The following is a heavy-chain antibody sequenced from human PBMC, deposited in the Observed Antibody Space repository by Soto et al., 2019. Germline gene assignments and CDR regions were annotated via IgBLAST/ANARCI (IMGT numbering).Heavy chain of an antibody. CDR2: ISSSLGHT. Sequence: PGESLKISCKGSGYSFTTYWIGWVRQAPGKGLEWISYISSSLGHTDYADSVKGRFTISRDNAKSSVFLEMSDLRSDDTAVYYCAANWNFGLNFWGQGTLVTVSS. CDR1: GYSFTTYW. CDR3: AANWNFGLNF. D-gene: IGHD1-1*01. V-gene: IGHV3-11*03. J-gene: IGHJ4*02.